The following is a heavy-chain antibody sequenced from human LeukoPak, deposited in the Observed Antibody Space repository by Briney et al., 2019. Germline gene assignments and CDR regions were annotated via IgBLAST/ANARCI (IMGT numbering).Heavy chain of an antibody. CDR1: GGSISSSSYY. CDR2: IYYSGST. V-gene: IGHV4-39*01. Sequence: SETLSLTCTVSGGSISSSSYYWGWIRQPPGKGLVWIGSIYYSGSTYYNPSLKSRVTISVDTSKNQFSLKLSSVTAADTAVYYCARLDLLVVIDYWGQGTLVTVSS. D-gene: IGHD2-15*01. CDR3: ARLDLLVVIDY. J-gene: IGHJ4*02.